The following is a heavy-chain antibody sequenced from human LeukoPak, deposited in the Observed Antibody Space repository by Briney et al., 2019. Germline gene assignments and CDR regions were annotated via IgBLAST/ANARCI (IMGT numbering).Heavy chain of an antibody. D-gene: IGHD6-19*01. CDR2: ISPYNGNT. Sequence: ASVKVSCKASGYDFTSVGITWVRQAPGQGLEWMGWISPYNGNTRYVQKLQGRVTMTTDTSTSTAYMELRSLRFDDTAVYYCARAGSGSGRYFDYWGQGTLVTVSA. V-gene: IGHV1-18*01. J-gene: IGHJ4*02. CDR3: ARAGSGSGRYFDY. CDR1: GYDFTSVG.